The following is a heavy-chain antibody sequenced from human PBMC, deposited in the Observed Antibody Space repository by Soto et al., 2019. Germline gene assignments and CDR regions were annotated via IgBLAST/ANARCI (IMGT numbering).Heavy chain of an antibody. CDR2: IYFSGST. J-gene: IGHJ4*02. Sequence: QVQLHESGPGLVKPSETLSLTCSISGDSINGYYWRWIRQPPGKALEWSGYIYFSGSTQYSPSLSRLVTMSIETSKNEFSLIRASGTAADTAVYYCARSFGTPGSNIDYWGQGTLVRVSS. V-gene: IGHV4-59*01. CDR1: GDSINGYY. D-gene: IGHD3-10*01. CDR3: ARSFGTPGSNIDY.